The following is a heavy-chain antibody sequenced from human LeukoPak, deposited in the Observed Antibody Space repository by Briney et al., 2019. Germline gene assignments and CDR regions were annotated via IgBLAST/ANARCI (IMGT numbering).Heavy chain of an antibody. J-gene: IGHJ6*03. CDR1: GYTFTSYY. D-gene: IGHD2-2*01. Sequence: GASVKVSCKASGYTFTSYYMHWVRQAPGQGLEWMGIINPSGVSTSYAQKFQGRVTMSRDMSTSTVYTELSSLRSEDTAVYYCARGGYCSSTSCYPTYYYYYYMDVWGKGATVTVSS. CDR2: INPSGVST. CDR3: ARGGYCSSTSCYPTYYYYYYMDV. V-gene: IGHV1-46*01.